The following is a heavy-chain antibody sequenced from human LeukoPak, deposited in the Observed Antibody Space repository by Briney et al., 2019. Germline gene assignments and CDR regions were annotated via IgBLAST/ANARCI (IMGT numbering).Heavy chain of an antibody. D-gene: IGHD2-15*01. CDR1: GFTFSSYS. J-gene: IGHJ4*02. CDR2: ISSSSSYI. V-gene: IGHV3-21*01. Sequence: GGSLRLSCAASGFTFSSYSMNWVRQAPGKGLEWVSSISSSSSYIYYADSVKGRFTISRDNAKNSLYLQMNSLRAEDTAVYYCARVVVVAAKPHHLDYWGQGTLVTVSS. CDR3: ARVVVVAAKPHHLDY.